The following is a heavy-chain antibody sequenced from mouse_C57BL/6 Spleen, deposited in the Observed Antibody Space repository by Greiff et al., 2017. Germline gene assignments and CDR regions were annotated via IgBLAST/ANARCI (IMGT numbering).Heavy chain of an antibody. CDR2: IYPGSGST. V-gene: IGHV1-55*01. CDR3: AREEITTVYFDV. Sequence: QVQLQQSGAELVKPGASVKMSCKASGYTFTSYWITWVKQRPGQGLEWIGDIYPGSGSTNYNEKFKSKATLTVDTSSSTAYMQLSSLTSEDSAVYYCAREEITTVYFDVWGTGTTVTVSS. J-gene: IGHJ1*03. D-gene: IGHD1-1*01. CDR1: GYTFTSYW.